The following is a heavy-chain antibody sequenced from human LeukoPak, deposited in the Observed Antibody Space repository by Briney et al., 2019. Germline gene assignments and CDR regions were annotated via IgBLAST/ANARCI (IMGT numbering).Heavy chain of an antibody. CDR2: ISGSRSYI. V-gene: IGHV3-21*01. D-gene: IGHD2-15*01. Sequence: PGGSLRLSCAASGFTFNSYSMNWVRQAPGKGLEWVSSISGSRSYIYYADSVKGRFTISRDNAKNSLFLQMNSLRAEDTAVYYCASVACSAVTCFGFLFFDYWGQGTLVTVSS. J-gene: IGHJ4*02. CDR1: GFTFNSYS. CDR3: ASVACSAVTCFGFLFFDY.